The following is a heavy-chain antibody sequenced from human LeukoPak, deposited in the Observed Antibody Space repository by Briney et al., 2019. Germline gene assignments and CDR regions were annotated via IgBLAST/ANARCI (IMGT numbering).Heavy chain of an antibody. CDR3: ARANYYDSSGYYYWLDY. Sequence: SETLSLTCTVSDGSISSYYWSWLRQPPGKGLEWIGYIYYSGSTNYNPSLKSRVTISVDTSKNQFSLKLSSVTAADTAVYYCARANYYDSSGYYYWLDYWGQGTLVTVSS. J-gene: IGHJ4*02. CDR1: DGSISSYY. V-gene: IGHV4-59*01. CDR2: IYYSGST. D-gene: IGHD3-22*01.